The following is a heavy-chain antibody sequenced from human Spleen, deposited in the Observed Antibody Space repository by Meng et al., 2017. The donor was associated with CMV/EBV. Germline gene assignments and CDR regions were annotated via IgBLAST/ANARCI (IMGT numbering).Heavy chain of an antibody. CDR2: ISYDGSNK. Sequence: GESLKISCAASGFTFSSYAMHWVRQAPGKGLEWVAVISYDGSNKYYADYVKGRFTISRDNSKNTLYLQMNSLRAEDTAVYYCARMGSGYGSGSEAYYYYGMDVWGQGTTVTVSS. CDR3: ARMGSGYGSGSEAYYYYGMDV. J-gene: IGHJ6*02. CDR1: GFTFSSYA. V-gene: IGHV3-30*04. D-gene: IGHD3-10*01.